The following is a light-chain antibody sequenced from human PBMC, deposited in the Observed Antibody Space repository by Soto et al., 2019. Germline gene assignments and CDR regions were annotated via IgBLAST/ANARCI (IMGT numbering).Light chain of an antibody. J-gene: IGKJ5*01. V-gene: IGKV3-11*01. CDR1: QSVTSY. Sequence: EIVLTQSPLTLSLSPGETATLSCRASQSVTSYLAWYQQKPGQAPRLLIYDASTRATGIPARFSGSGFGKDFTLTISSLEPEDFAVYYCQQRFKWPPITFGQGTRLEIK. CDR3: QQRFKWPPIT. CDR2: DAS.